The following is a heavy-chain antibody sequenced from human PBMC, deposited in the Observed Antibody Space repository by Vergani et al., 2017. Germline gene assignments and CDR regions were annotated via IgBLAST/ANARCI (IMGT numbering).Heavy chain of an antibody. V-gene: IGHV3-23*01. CDR2: ISGSGEST. CDR3: AKDVDEWRPYYNGMDV. D-gene: IGHD3-3*01. CDR1: GFSFRSYA. Sequence: EVQLLESGGGLIQPGGSLRLSCVASGFSFRSYAMNWVRQAPGQGPEWVAAISGSGESTYYADSMKGRFTISRDNSKNTLYLQMNGLGADDTAIYYCAKDVDEWRPYYNGMDVWGQGTTVTVSS. J-gene: IGHJ6*02.